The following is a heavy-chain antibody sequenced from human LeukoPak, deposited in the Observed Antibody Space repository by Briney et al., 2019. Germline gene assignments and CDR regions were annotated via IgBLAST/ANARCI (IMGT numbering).Heavy chain of an antibody. J-gene: IGHJ6*03. CDR2: IIPIFGTA. CDR3: ARVKKYYYGSGSYRAETTYYYYYMDV. CDR1: GGTFSSYA. D-gene: IGHD3-10*01. Sequence: SVKVSCKASGGTFSSYAISWVRQAPGQGLEWMGGIIPIFGTANYAQKFQGRVTITADESTSTAYMELSSLRSEDTAVYYCARVKKYYYGSGSYRAETTYYYYYMDVWGKGTTVTISS. V-gene: IGHV1-69*13.